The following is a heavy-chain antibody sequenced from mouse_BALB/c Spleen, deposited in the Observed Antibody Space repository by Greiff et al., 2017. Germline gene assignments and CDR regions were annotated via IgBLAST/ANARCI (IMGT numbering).Heavy chain of an antibody. CDR3: ARGYPFAY. D-gene: IGHD2-2*01. Sequence: VQLQESGAELARPGASVKLSCKASGYTFTSYWMQWVKQRPGQGLEWIGAIYPGDGDTRYTQKFKGKATLTADKSSSTAYMQLSSLASEDSAVYYCARGYPFAYWGQGTLVTVSA. J-gene: IGHJ3*01. V-gene: IGHV1-87*01. CDR1: GYTFTSYW. CDR2: IYPGDGDT.